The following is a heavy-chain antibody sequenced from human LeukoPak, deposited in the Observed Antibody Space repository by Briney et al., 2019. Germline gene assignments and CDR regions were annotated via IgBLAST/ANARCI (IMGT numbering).Heavy chain of an antibody. CDR3: AKGRWALFDC. CDR1: GDSVSSNSAA. V-gene: IGHV6-1*01. Sequence: SQTLSLTCVISGDSVSSNSAAWNWIRQSPSRGLEWLGRTYYRSKWYNDYAVSLKSRMTINADTSKNQFSLQLNSVTPEDTAVYYCAKGRWALFDCWGQGTLVIVFS. CDR2: TYYRSKWYN. J-gene: IGHJ4*02. D-gene: IGHD3-10*01.